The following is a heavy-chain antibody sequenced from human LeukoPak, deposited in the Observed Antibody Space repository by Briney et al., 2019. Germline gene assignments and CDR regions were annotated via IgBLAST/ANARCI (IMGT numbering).Heavy chain of an antibody. CDR1: GYSFTSYW. Sequence: KNGGSLKISCKGSGYSFTSYWIGWVRQMPGKGLEWMGIIYPGDSDTRYSPSFQGQVTISADKSISTAYLQWSSLKASDTAMYYCARGRITMIVVVPGAFDIWGQGTMVTVSS. CDR2: IYPGDSDT. J-gene: IGHJ3*02. D-gene: IGHD3-22*01. CDR3: ARGRITMIVVVPGAFDI. V-gene: IGHV5-51*01.